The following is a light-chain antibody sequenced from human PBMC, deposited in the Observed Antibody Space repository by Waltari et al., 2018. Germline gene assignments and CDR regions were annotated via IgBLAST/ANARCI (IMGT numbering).Light chain of an antibody. Sequence: QSVLTQPPSASGTPGQTVNIACSGSSSNIGSKFVNWYQQLPGTAPQLLIYRNNQRPSGVPDRFSGSKSGTSASLAISGLRSEDEADYYCAAWDDSLYEVFGGGTKLTVL. CDR2: RNN. CDR3: AAWDDSLYEV. CDR1: SSNIGSKF. V-gene: IGLV1-47*01. J-gene: IGLJ3*02.